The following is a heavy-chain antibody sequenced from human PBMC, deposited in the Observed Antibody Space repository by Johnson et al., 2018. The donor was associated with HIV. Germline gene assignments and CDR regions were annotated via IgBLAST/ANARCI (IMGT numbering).Heavy chain of an antibody. D-gene: IGHD1-14*01. CDR1: GFTFSSNY. J-gene: IGHJ3*02. CDR3: ARDGMAATKANI. Sequence: VQLVESGGGLVQPGGSLRLSCAASGFTFSSNYMSWVRQAPGKGLEWVSVIYSGGSTYYADSMKGRFTISRDNSKNTLYLQMNSLRAEDTAVYYCARDGMAATKANIWGQGTMVTVSS. V-gene: IGHV3-66*01. CDR2: IYSGGST.